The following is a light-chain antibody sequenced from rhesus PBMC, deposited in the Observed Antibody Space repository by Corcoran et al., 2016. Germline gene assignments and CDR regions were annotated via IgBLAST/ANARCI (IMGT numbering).Light chain of an antibody. V-gene: IGKV2-61*01. CDR1: QSLLHTDGYTY. J-gene: IGKJ2*01. CDR3: MQHKALPYS. Sequence: DIVMTQTPLSLPVTPGEPASISCRSSQSLLHTDGYTYLAWYLQKPGQSPQPLICGGSTSASGVPDRVSGRGAGTDVTLKVSKVEAEDFGVYYCMQHKALPYSFGQGTKVEIK. CDR2: GGS.